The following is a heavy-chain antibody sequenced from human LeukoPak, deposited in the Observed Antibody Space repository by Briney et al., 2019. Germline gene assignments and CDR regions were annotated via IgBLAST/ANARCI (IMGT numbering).Heavy chain of an antibody. Sequence: GASVTVSCKASGYTFTSYGISWVRQGPGQGLEWMGWISAYNGNTNYAQKLQGRVTMTTDKSTSTAYMELRSLRSDDTAVYYCARERYYDSSCYFWDYWGQGTLVTVSS. CDR3: ARERYYDSSCYFWDY. CDR1: GYTFTSYG. D-gene: IGHD3-22*01. V-gene: IGHV1-18*01. CDR2: ISAYNGNT. J-gene: IGHJ4*02.